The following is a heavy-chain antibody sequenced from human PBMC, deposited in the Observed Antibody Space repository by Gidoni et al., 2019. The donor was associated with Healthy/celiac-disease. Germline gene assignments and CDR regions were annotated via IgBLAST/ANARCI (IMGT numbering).Heavy chain of an antibody. V-gene: IGHV4-59*01. D-gene: IGHD3-22*01. CDR2: IYYSGST. CDR3: ARSHHPYDSSGYYWVY. Sequence: QVQLQESGPGLVKPSETLSLTCTVTVGSISSYYWSWIRQPPGKGLEWIGYIYYSGSTNYNPSLKSRVTISVDTSKNQFSLKLSSVTAADTAVYYCARSHHPYDSSGYYWVYWGQGTLVTVSS. J-gene: IGHJ4*02. CDR1: VGSISSYY.